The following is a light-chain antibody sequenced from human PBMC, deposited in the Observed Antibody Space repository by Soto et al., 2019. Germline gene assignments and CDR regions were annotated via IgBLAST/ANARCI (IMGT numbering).Light chain of an antibody. Sequence: DIQMTQSPSSLSASVGDRVTITCRASQSITIYLNWYQQQPGKAPRLLIYGASTLQTGVPSRFSGSGSMTDFTLTNSDLQPEDFATYYCQQTYTAPRTFGQGTKVDIK. CDR3: QQTYTAPRT. CDR1: QSITIY. CDR2: GAS. V-gene: IGKV1-39*01. J-gene: IGKJ1*01.